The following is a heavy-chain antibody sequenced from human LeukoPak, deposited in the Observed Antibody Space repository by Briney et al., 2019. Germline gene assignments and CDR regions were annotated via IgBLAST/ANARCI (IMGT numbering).Heavy chain of an antibody. J-gene: IGHJ4*02. CDR3: GIGGGGQQLGDY. V-gene: IGHV5-51*01. CDR2: IYPDYSDP. Sequence: GESLKISCKHSEFSFPNYCIGWVRQLPGEGLEWMGIIYPDYSDPRYSPSCQGQVTHSPDKSISTTYLQWSSPKGSGPALYYFGIGGGGQQLGDYWGQGTLVTVSS. CDR1: EFSFPNYC. D-gene: IGHD6-13*01.